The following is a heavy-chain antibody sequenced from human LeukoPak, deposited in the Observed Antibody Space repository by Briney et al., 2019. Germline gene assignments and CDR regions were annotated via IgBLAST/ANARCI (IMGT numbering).Heavy chain of an antibody. Sequence: SETLSLTCTVSGGSISSYYWSWIRQPAGKGLEWIGRIYTSGSTNYNPSLKSRVTMSVDTSKNQFSLRLSSVTAADTAVYYCAREGYCSSTSCFHPNYHYGMDVWGQGTTVTVSS. CDR2: IYTSGST. CDR1: GGSISSYY. V-gene: IGHV4-4*07. J-gene: IGHJ6*02. CDR3: AREGYCSSTSCFHPNYHYGMDV. D-gene: IGHD2-2*01.